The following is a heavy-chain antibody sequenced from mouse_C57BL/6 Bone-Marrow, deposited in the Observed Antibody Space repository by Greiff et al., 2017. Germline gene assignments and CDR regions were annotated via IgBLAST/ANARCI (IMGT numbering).Heavy chain of an antibody. CDR1: GFSLTSYG. CDR3: ARRGSGGWFAY. V-gene: IGHV2-6*03. CDR2: IWRDGST. Sequence: VQLQESGPGLVAPSPSLSISCTVSGFSLTSYGVHWVRQPPGKGLEWLVVIWRDGSTTYNSALKSRLSISKDNSKSQVFLKMNSLQTYDTAMYYCARRGSGGWFAYWGQGTLVTVSA. J-gene: IGHJ3*01.